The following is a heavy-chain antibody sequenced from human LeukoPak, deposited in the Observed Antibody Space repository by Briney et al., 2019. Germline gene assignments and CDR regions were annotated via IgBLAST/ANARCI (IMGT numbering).Heavy chain of an antibody. D-gene: IGHD2-15*01. J-gene: IGHJ5*02. V-gene: IGHV4-59*08. CDR1: GGSISSYY. CDR3: ARQKCSGGSCYSFGNGFDP. Sequence: PSETLSLTCTVSGGSISSYYWSWIRQPAGKGLEWIGYIYYSGSTNYNPSLKSRVTISVDTSKNQFSLKLSSVTAADTAVYYCARQKCSGGSCYSFGNGFDPWGQGTLVTVSS. CDR2: IYYSGST.